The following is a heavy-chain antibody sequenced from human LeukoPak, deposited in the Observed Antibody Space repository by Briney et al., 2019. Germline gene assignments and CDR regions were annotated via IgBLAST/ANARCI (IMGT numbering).Heavy chain of an antibody. D-gene: IGHD5-12*01. J-gene: IGHJ4*02. V-gene: IGHV3-53*01. Sequence: GRSLRLSCAASGFTVSSNYMSWVRQAPGKGLEWVSVIYSGGSTYYADSVKGRFTISRDNSKNTLYLQMNSLRAEDTAVYYCARVEWLRRGYYFDYWGQGTLVTVSS. CDR3: ARVEWLRRGYYFDY. CDR2: IYSGGST. CDR1: GFTVSSNY.